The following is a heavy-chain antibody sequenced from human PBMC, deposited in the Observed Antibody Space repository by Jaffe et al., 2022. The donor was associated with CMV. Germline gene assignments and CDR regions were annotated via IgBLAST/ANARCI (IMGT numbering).Heavy chain of an antibody. V-gene: IGHV1-46*01. J-gene: IGHJ6*02. Sequence: QVQLVQSGAEVKKPGASVKVSCKASGYTFTSYYMHWVRQAPGQGLEWMGIINPSGGSTSYAQKFQGRVTMTRDTSTSTVYMELSSLRSEDTAVYYCARDLGYSYALEDYYYYGMDVWGQGTTVTVSS. D-gene: IGHD5-18*01. CDR3: ARDLGYSYALEDYYYYGMDV. CDR2: INPSGGST. CDR1: GYTFTSYY.